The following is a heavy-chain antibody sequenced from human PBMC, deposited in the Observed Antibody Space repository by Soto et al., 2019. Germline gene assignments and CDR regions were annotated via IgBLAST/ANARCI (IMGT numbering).Heavy chain of an antibody. CDR2: IYYSGST. J-gene: IGHJ5*02. D-gene: IGHD6-13*01. Sequence: SETLSLTCTVSGCSISSGDYYWSWIRQPPGKGLEWIGYIYYSGSTYYNPSLKSRVNISVDTSKNQFSLKLSSVTAADTAVYYCARVGYSSSWYNWFDPWGQGTLATVSS. CDR3: ARVGYSSSWYNWFDP. CDR1: GCSISSGDYY. V-gene: IGHV4-30-4*01.